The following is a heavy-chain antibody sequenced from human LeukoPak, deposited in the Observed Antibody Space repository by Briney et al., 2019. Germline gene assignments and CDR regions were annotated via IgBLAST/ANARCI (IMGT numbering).Heavy chain of an antibody. CDR1: GGSFSGYY. Sequence: SETLSLTCAVYGGSFSGYYWSWIRQPPGKGLEWIGEINHGGSTNYNPSLKSRVTISVDTSKNQFSLKLSSVTAADTAVYYCARLAFYDSSGYYFDYWGQGTLVTVSS. CDR3: ARLAFYDSSGYYFDY. CDR2: INHGGST. V-gene: IGHV4-34*01. D-gene: IGHD3-22*01. J-gene: IGHJ4*02.